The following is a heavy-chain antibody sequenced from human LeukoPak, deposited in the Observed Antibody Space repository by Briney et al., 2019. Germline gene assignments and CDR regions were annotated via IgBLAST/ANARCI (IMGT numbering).Heavy chain of an antibody. Sequence: GGSLRLSCAASGFTFSNVWMTWVRQAPGKGLEWVGHIKSKTDGGTTHYAAPVKGRFTISRDDSRNTLYLQMNSLQTEDTAVYYCTLHPWGRGWRGQPDYWGQGNLVTVSS. D-gene: IGHD6-19*01. V-gene: IGHV3-15*01. CDR3: TLHPWGRGWRGQPDY. J-gene: IGHJ4*02. CDR1: GFTFSNVW. CDR2: IKSKTDGGTT.